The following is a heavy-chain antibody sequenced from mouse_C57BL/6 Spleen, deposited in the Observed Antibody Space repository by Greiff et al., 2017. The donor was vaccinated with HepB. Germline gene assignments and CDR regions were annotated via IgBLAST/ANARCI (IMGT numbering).Heavy chain of an antibody. CDR2: INPYNGGT. V-gene: IGHV1-19*01. Sequence: VQLQQSGPVLVKPGASVKMSCKASGYTFTDYYMNWVKQSHGKSLEWIGVINPYNGGTSYNQKFKGKATLTVDKSSSTAYMELNSLTSEDSAVYYCARENGELGYAMDYWGQGTSVTVSS. J-gene: IGHJ4*01. D-gene: IGHD4-1*01. CDR3: ARENGELGYAMDY. CDR1: GYTFTDYY.